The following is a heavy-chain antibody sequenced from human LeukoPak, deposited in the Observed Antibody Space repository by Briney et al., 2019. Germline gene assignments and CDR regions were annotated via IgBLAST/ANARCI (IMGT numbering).Heavy chain of an antibody. Sequence: GGSLRLSCAASGFTFSSYAMSWVRQAPGKGLEWVSAISGSGGGTYYADSVKGRLTISRDNSKNTLYLQMNSLRAEDTAVYYCAEAEVPAAMRGAFDIWGQGTMVTVSS. D-gene: IGHD2-2*01. CDR2: ISGSGGGT. J-gene: IGHJ3*02. CDR1: GFTFSSYA. V-gene: IGHV3-23*01. CDR3: AEAEVPAAMRGAFDI.